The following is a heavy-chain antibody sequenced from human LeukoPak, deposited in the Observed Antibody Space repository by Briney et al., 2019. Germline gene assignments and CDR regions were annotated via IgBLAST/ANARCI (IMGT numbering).Heavy chain of an antibody. D-gene: IGHD1-26*01. CDR3: ARLGATGGYYYYYYMDV. CDR2: IHYSGST. J-gene: IGHJ6*03. V-gene: IGHV4-39*01. CDR1: GDSIRSSRHY. Sequence: SETLSLTCTVSGDSIRSSRHYWGWLRQPPGKGLEWIGSIHYSGSTYDNPSLKSRVTISVDTSKNQFSLKLSSVTAADTAVYYCARLGATGGYYYYYYMDVWGKGSTVTVSS.